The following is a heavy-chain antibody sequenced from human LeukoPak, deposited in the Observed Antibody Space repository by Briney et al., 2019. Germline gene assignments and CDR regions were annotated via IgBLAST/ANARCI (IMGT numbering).Heavy chain of an antibody. Sequence: GGSLRLSCVASGFTFSSYAMTWFRQAPGKGLEWVSSFSGGDGSPYHADSVKGRFTISRDNSKSTLYLQMNSLRAEDTAIYYCAKNGWLRSSGLWGDYWGQGALVTVSS. J-gene: IGHJ4*02. CDR2: FSGGDGSP. V-gene: IGHV3-23*01. CDR3: AKNGWLRSSGLWGDY. D-gene: IGHD5-12*01. CDR1: GFTFSSYA.